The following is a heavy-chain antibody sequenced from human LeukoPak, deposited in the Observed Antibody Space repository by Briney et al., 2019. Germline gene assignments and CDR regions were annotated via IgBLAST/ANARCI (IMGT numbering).Heavy chain of an antibody. J-gene: IGHJ6*03. D-gene: IGHD5-12*01. CDR1: GGTFSNDA. V-gene: IGHV1-69*13. Sequence: ASVTVSCKASGGTFSNDAISWVRQAPGQGLEWMGGIIPIFTTANYIQKFQGRVTITADESTSTAYMELSSLRSEDTAVYYCASGPGYSNYSDHYYYYYIDVWGRGTTVTVSS. CDR3: ASGPGYSNYSDHYYYYYIDV. CDR2: IIPIFTTA.